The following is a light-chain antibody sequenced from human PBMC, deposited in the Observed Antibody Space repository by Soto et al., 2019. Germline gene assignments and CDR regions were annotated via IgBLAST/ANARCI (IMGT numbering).Light chain of an antibody. CDR1: QSVSSY. V-gene: IGKV3-11*01. Sequence: ESVLTQSPATLSLSPGERATLSCGASQSVSSYLAWYQQKPGQAPRLLIYDASNRATGIPARFSGSGSGTDFTLTISSLEPEDFAVYYCQQRSNWRGITFGQGTRLEIK. CDR3: QQRSNWRGIT. CDR2: DAS. J-gene: IGKJ5*01.